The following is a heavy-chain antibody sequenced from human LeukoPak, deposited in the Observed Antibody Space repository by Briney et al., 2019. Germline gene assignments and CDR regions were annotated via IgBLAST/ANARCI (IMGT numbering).Heavy chain of an antibody. Sequence: PGGSLRLSCAASGFTFSRYAMIWVRQAPGKGLEWVSAITDSGGDTYSSDSVKGRFTISRDNSKDTLYLQMNSLRSDDSAVYYCAKGSAASRPYYFDYWGQGALVTVSS. J-gene: IGHJ4*02. V-gene: IGHV3-23*01. D-gene: IGHD6-6*01. CDR3: AKGSAASRPYYFDY. CDR1: GFTFSRYA. CDR2: ITDSGGDT.